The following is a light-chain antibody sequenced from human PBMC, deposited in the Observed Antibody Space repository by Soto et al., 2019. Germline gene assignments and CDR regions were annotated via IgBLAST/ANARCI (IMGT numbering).Light chain of an antibody. CDR1: QSVSNNY. CDR2: GSS. J-gene: IGKJ2*01. CDR3: QQYGSSPPYT. V-gene: IGKV3-20*01. Sequence: EVVLTQSPGTLSLSPGDRATLSCRASQSVSNNYFAWYQQKPGQAPRLLIFGSSDRATGIPDRFSGSGSGTDFPLTISRLEPEDFGVYYCQQYGSSPPYTFGQGTKLEIK.